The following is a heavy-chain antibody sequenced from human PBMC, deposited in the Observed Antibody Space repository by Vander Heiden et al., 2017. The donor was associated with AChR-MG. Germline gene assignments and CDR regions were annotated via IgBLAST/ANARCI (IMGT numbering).Heavy chain of an antibody. CDR2: ISYDGSNK. J-gene: IGHJ4*02. D-gene: IGHD1-26*01. CDR3: AKEVGATTLDY. CDR1: GFTFSSYG. V-gene: IGHV3-30*18. Sequence: QVQLLESGAGVVQPGTSPRLSCAGSGFTFSSYGMHWVRQAPGKWLEWVAVISYDGSNKYYANSVEGRFTSSRNNSMDTLYLQMNSLRAEDTAVYYCAKEVGATTLDYWGQGPLVTVSS.